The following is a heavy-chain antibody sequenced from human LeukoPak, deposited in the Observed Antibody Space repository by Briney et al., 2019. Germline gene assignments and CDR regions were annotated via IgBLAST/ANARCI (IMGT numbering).Heavy chain of an antibody. V-gene: IGHV4-59*01. CDR3: ARVNIAVAGDASDI. CDR2: YTGDN. J-gene: IGHJ3*02. CDR1: GDSISRFY. D-gene: IGHD6-19*01. Sequence: SETPSLTCSVSGDSISRFYWSWVRQPPGKGLEWIGYTGDNNYNPSLKSRVTISVDASMSQFSLKLTSVTAADTAMYYCARVNIAVAGDASDIWGRGTMVTVSS.